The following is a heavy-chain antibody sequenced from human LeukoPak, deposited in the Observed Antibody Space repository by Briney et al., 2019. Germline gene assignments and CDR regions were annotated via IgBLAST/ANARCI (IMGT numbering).Heavy chain of an antibody. J-gene: IGHJ4*02. Sequence: SETLSLTCTVSGGSISSSDYYWGWIRQPPGRGLEWIGSMYYSGSIYYNPSLKSRVTISVDTSKNQFSLKLSSVTAADTAVYYCVRIAARLVPFDYWGQGTLVTVSS. V-gene: IGHV4-39*01. CDR2: MYYSGSI. D-gene: IGHD6-6*01. CDR1: GGSISSSDYY. CDR3: VRIAARLVPFDY.